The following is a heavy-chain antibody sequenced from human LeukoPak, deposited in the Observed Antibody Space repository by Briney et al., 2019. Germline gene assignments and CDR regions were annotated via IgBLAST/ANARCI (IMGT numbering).Heavy chain of an antibody. J-gene: IGHJ4*02. D-gene: IGHD6-13*01. Sequence: GGSLRLSCVASGFAFSRYWMTWVRQAPGKGLEWVASVNQDGGEKYSVDSVKGRITISRDNAKDSLYLQVNSLRAEDTAVYYCARVKATAAAGGNGIFDCWGQGTLVTVSS. V-gene: IGHV3-7*05. CDR3: ARVKATAAAGGNGIFDC. CDR1: GFAFSRYW. CDR2: VNQDGGEK.